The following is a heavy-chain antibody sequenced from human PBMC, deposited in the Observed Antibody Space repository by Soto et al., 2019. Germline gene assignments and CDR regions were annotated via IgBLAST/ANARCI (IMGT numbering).Heavy chain of an antibody. J-gene: IGHJ4*02. Sequence: QVQLQESGPGLVKPSETLSLTCTVSGGSISSYYWSWIRQPPGKGLEWIGYIYYSGSTNYNPSLKSRVTISVDTSKNQFSLKLSSVTAADTAVYYCARAAYYYDSSGYSYYFDYWGQGTLVTVSS. CDR2: IYYSGST. CDR3: ARAAYYYDSSGYSYYFDY. V-gene: IGHV4-59*01. CDR1: GGSISSYY. D-gene: IGHD3-22*01.